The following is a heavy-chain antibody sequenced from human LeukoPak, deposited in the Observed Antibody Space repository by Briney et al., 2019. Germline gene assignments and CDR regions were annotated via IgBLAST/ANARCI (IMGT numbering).Heavy chain of an antibody. V-gene: IGHV4-59*01. J-gene: IGHJ6*03. CDR1: GGSISDYY. CDR3: ARGDFCSSTTSYRRPMDV. Sequence: SETLSLTCTVSGGSISDYYWSWIRQPPGKGLEWIGYIYYSGSTTYNPSLKSRVAMSVDTSKNQFSLKLSSVTAADTAVYYCARGDFCSSTTSYRRPMDVWGKGTTVTVSS. D-gene: IGHD2-2*01. CDR2: IYYSGST.